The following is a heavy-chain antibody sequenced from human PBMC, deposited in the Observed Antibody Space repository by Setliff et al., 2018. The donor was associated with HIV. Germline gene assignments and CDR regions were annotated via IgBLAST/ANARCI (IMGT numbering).Heavy chain of an antibody. J-gene: IGHJ4*02. V-gene: IGHV4-39*01. D-gene: IGHD3-10*01. CDR3: ARQGVVSFPFDY. CDR1: GGSISSSSYY. CDR2: IYYSGST. Sequence: SETLSLTCSVSGGSISSSSYYWGWIRQPPGKGLEWIGSIYYSGSTYYNPSLKSRVTISVDTSKNQFSLKLSSVTAADTAVYYCARQGVVSFPFDYWGQGTLVTVSS.